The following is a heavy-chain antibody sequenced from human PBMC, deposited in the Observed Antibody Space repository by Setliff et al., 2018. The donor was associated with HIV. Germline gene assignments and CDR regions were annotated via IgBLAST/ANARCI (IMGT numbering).Heavy chain of an antibody. J-gene: IGHJ4*02. CDR3: ARSPGYYDSSSGYLYFFDY. V-gene: IGHV4-59*01. D-gene: IGHD3-22*01. CDR1: GGSISSYY. Sequence: SETLSLTCTVSGGSISSYYWSWIRQPPGKGLEWIGYILFSGSANYNPSLKSRVTISVDTSKNQLSLKMSSVTAADTAVYYCARSPGYYDSSSGYLYFFDYWGQGTLVTVSS. CDR2: ILFSGSA.